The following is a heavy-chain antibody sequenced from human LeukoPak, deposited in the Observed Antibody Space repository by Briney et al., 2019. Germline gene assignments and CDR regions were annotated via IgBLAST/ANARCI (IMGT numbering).Heavy chain of an antibody. CDR1: GGSISSGGYY. Sequence: PSETLSLTCTVSGGSISSGGYYWSWIRQHPGKGLEWIGYIYYSGSTYYNPSLKSRVTISVDTSKNQFSLKLSSVTAADTAVYYCARGVKLLNWYFDLWGRGTLVTVSS. D-gene: IGHD6-6*01. CDR3: ARGVKLLNWYFDL. V-gene: IGHV4-31*03. CDR2: IYYSGST. J-gene: IGHJ2*01.